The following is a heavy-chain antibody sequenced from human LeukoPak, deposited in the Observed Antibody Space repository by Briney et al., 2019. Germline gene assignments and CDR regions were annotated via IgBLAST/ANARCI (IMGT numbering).Heavy chain of an antibody. Sequence: GGSLGLSCSASRFTFSSYAMHWVRQAPGKGLEYVSSISSNGATTYYADSVKGRFTISRDNSKNTLYLQMSSLRAEDTAVYYCVKGSEAFCDSKSDYWGQGTLVTVSS. CDR1: RFTFSSYA. CDR2: ISSNGATT. CDR3: VKGSEAFCDSKSDY. V-gene: IGHV3-64D*09. J-gene: IGHJ4*02. D-gene: IGHD3-22*01.